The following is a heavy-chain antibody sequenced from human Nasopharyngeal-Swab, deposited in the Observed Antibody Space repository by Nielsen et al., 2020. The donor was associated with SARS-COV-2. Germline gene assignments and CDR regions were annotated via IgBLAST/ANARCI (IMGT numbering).Heavy chain of an antibody. CDR2: INWNGGST. CDR3: ARDRTARPVGHYHYAMDV. D-gene: IGHD2-21*02. CDR1: GFTIDDYG. Sequence: GGSLRLSCAASGFTIDDYGMSWVRHVPGKGLEWASGINWNGGSTGYADSVKGRFTISRDNAKNSLYLQMNSLRADDTALYHCARDRTARPVGHYHYAMDVWGQGTTVTVSS. J-gene: IGHJ6*02. V-gene: IGHV3-20*01.